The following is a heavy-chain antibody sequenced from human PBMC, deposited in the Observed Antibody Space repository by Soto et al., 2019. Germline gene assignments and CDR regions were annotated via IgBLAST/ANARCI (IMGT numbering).Heavy chain of an antibody. V-gene: IGHV1-3*01. CDR1: GYTFTSYA. D-gene: IGHD2-21*01. CDR3: ARVDGLWWSLDY. CDR2: INAGNGNT. J-gene: IGHJ4*02. Sequence: QVPLVQSGAEVKKPGASVKVSCKASGYTFTSYAMHWVRQAPGQRLEWMGWINAGNGNTKYSQKFQGRVTITRDTSASTAYMELSSLRSEDTAVYYCARVDGLWWSLDYWGQGTLVTVSS.